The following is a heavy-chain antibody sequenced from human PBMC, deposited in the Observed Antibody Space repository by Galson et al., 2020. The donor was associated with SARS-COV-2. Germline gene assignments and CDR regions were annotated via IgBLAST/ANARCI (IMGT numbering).Heavy chain of an antibody. CDR2: IFGDGRT. V-gene: IGHV3-66*01. CDR3: LKEAPDAQPDD. CDR1: GFSVSNTY. J-gene: IGHJ4*02. D-gene: IGHD5-18*01. Sequence: GESLKISCAASGFSVSNTYMDWVRQAPGKGLEWVSLIFGDGRTFYADSVKGRFTISRDISTNTLHLQMNSLRLEDTAVYYCLKEAPDAQPDDWGQGTLVTVSS.